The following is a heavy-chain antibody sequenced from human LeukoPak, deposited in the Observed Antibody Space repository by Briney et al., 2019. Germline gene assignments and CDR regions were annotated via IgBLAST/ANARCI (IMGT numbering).Heavy chain of an antibody. CDR1: GGTFSSYA. CDR3: AKGVVPAALYYYYYAMDV. Sequence: ASVKVSCKASGGTFSSYAISWVRQAPGQGLEWMGRIIPILGIANYAQKFQGRVTITADKSTSTAYMELSSLRAEDTAVYYCAKGVVPAALYYYYYAMDVWGQGTTVTVSS. J-gene: IGHJ6*02. CDR2: IIPILGIA. V-gene: IGHV1-69*04. D-gene: IGHD2-2*01.